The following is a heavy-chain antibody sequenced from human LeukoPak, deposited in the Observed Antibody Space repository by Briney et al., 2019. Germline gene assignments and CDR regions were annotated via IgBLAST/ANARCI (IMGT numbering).Heavy chain of an antibody. Sequence: PGGSLGLSLAASGFPLNSNYMSWVRQAPGKGLEWVSVIYSGRNTYYAHSVKGRFTISRDNSKNTLYLQVNSLRAEDTAMYYCARNILFAFDIWGQGTMVTVSS. J-gene: IGHJ3*02. CDR2: IYSGRNT. CDR3: ARNILFAFDI. V-gene: IGHV3-53*01. CDR1: GFPLNSNY.